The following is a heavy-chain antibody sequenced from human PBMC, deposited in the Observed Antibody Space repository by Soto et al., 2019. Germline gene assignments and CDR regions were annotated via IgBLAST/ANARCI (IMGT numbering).Heavy chain of an antibody. Sequence: SETLSLTCTVSGGSISSSSYYWGWIRQPPGKGLEWIGSIYYSGSTYYNPSLKSRVTISVDTSKNQFSLKLSSVTAADTAVYYCARASRITIFGVVIIPNWFDPWGQGTLVTVSS. J-gene: IGHJ5*02. CDR3: ARASRITIFGVVIIPNWFDP. D-gene: IGHD3-3*01. V-gene: IGHV4-39*07. CDR1: GGSISSSSYY. CDR2: IYYSGST.